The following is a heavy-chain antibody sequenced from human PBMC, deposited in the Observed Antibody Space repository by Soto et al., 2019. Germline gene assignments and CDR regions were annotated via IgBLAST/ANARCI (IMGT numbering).Heavy chain of an antibody. V-gene: IGHV1-69*06. CDR1: GGTFSSYA. Sequence: WASVKVSCKASGGTFSSYAISWVRRAPGQGLEWMGGIIPIFGTANYAQKFQGRVTITADKSTSTAYMELSSLRSEDTAVYYCAREDLYCSSTSCLAAGWFDPWGQGTLVTVSS. CDR2: IIPIFGTA. CDR3: AREDLYCSSTSCLAAGWFDP. J-gene: IGHJ5*02. D-gene: IGHD2-2*01.